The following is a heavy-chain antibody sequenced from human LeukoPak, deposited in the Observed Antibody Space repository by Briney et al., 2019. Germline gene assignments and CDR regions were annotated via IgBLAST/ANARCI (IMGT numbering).Heavy chain of an antibody. V-gene: IGHV3-48*02. CDR2: ISGSTYTI. D-gene: IGHD6-13*01. CDR1: GFTFSSYW. CDR3: AREGYYYDY. J-gene: IGHJ4*02. Sequence: GGSLRLSCAASGFTFSSYWMSWVRQAPGKGLEWVSYISGSTYTIYYADSVKGRFTLSRDNAKNSLYLQMNSLRDEDTAVYYCAREGYYYDYWGQGTLVTVSS.